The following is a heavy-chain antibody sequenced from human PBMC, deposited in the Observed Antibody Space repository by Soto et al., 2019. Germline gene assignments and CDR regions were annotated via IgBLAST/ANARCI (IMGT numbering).Heavy chain of an antibody. Sequence: GGSLRLSCAASGFTFSSSGMNWVRQAPGKGLEWVSYISSGSSTTYYADSVKGRFTISRDNAKNSLFLQMSSLRYEDTAVYYCARAVSTFFDYWGQGTLVTVSS. CDR2: ISSGSSTT. V-gene: IGHV3-48*02. CDR3: ARAVSTFFDY. CDR1: GFTFSSSG. J-gene: IGHJ4*02. D-gene: IGHD4-4*01.